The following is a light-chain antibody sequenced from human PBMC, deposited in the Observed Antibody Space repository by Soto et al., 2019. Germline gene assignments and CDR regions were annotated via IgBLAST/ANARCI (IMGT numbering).Light chain of an antibody. V-gene: IGKV3-20*01. Sequence: ETVFTQSPGTLSLSPGERATLFCRASQSVSSSYLAWYQQKPGQAPRLLIYGASSRATGIPDRFSGSGSGTDCTLSISRLEPEDFAVEYCQGQGSSPPSWTVGQGTKVEIK. J-gene: IGKJ1*01. CDR2: GAS. CDR1: QSVSSSY. CDR3: QGQGSSPPSWT.